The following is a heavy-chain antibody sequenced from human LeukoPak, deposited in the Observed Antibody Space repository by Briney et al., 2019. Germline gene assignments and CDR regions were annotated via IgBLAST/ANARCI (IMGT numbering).Heavy chain of an antibody. CDR3: AKSDGYGLIDY. CDR2: IYHTGTT. J-gene: IGHJ4*02. D-gene: IGHD2-21*02. V-gene: IGHV4-39*01. CDR1: GASISGSGYY. Sequence: SETLSLTFAVSGASISGSGYYWGWIRQPPGMELQWIGNIYHTGTTYYNASLQSRVTISIDTSNNQFSLRLNSVTAADTAMYYCAKSDGYGLIDYWGQGTLVTVSS.